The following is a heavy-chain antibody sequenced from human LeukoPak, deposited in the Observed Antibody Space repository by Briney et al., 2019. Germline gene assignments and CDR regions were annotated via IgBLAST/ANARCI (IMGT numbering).Heavy chain of an antibody. CDR2: ISTYNVDS. CDR3: ARDDCITSGIRGLGCIDY. D-gene: IGHD3-3*01. J-gene: IGHJ4*02. Sequence: ASVTVSCKPSVYTFTTYGLSWLRQVPGQGVEGMGWISTYNVDSNTARKFEGRFTMTTDTSTSTVYMELRSLRSDDAAVYYCARDDCITSGIRGLGCIDYWGQGTLVTVSS. CDR1: VYTFTTYG. V-gene: IGHV1-18*01.